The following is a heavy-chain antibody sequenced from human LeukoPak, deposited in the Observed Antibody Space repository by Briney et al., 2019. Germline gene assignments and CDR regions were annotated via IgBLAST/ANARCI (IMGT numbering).Heavy chain of an antibody. D-gene: IGHD3-10*01. V-gene: IGHV4-34*01. Sequence: PGGSLRLSCAASGFTFSDYYMSWIRQAPGKGLEWIGEINHSGSTNYNPSLKSRVTISVDTSKNQFSLKLSSVTAADTAVYYCASVRGSGSYYVFDYWGQGTLVTVSS. CDR3: ASVRGSGSYYVFDY. J-gene: IGHJ4*02. CDR2: INHSGST. CDR1: GFTFSDYY.